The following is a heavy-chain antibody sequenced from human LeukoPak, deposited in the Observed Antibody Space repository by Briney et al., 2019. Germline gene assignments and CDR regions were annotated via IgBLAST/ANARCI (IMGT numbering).Heavy chain of an antibody. J-gene: IGHJ4*02. D-gene: IGHD2-2*01. V-gene: IGHV1-69*13. CDR3: ARGHCSSTSCYPVYYFDY. CDR2: IIPIFGTA. Sequence: ASVKVSCKASGGTFSSYAISWVRQAPGQGLEWMGGIIPIFGTANYAQKFQGRATITADESTSTAYMELSSLRSEDTAVYYCARGHCSSTSCYPVYYFDYWGQGTLVTVSS. CDR1: GGTFSSYA.